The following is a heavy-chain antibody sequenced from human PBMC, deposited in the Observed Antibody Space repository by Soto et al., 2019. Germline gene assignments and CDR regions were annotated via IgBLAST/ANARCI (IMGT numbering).Heavy chain of an antibody. D-gene: IGHD6-19*01. CDR1: GYTFTGYY. J-gene: IGHJ4*02. Sequence: ASVKVSCKASGYTFTGYYMHWVRQAPGQGLEWMGWINPNSGGTNYAQRFQGWVTMTRDTSISTAYMELSRLRSDDTAVYYCAREYSSGWSPFDYWGQGTLVTVSS. V-gene: IGHV1-2*04. CDR3: AREYSSGWSPFDY. CDR2: INPNSGGT.